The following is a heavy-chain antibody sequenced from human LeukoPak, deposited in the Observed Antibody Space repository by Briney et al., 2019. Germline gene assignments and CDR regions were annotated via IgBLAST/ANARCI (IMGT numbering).Heavy chain of an antibody. Sequence: PSETLSLTCTVSGGSISSYYWSWIRQPPGKGLEWIGYIYYSGSTNYNPSLKSRVTISVDTSKNQFSLKLSSVTAADTAVYYCARLSGYCSGGSCQLDYWGQGTLVTVSS. CDR3: ARLSGYCSGGSCQLDY. V-gene: IGHV4-59*08. CDR2: IYYSGST. J-gene: IGHJ4*02. D-gene: IGHD2-15*01. CDR1: GGSISSYY.